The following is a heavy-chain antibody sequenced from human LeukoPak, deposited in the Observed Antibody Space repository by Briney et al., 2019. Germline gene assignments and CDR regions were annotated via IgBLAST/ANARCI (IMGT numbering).Heavy chain of an antibody. Sequence: AGGSLRLSCAASGFTFTNCAMNWVRQAPGKGLEWVSSISGSGASTYYADSVKGRFTISRDNSKNTVYLQINRLSVEDTAVYCSAKDQSRVGASDHVDSGGQGTLVTVSS. V-gene: IGHV3-23*01. J-gene: IGHJ5*01. CDR2: ISGSGAST. CDR1: GFTFTNCA. D-gene: IGHD1-26*01. CDR3: AKDQSRVGASDHVDS.